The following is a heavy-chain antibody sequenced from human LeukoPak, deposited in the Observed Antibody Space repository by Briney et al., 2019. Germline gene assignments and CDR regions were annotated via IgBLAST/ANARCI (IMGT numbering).Heavy chain of an antibody. CDR3: AGTYKYYYGSGTYYTFDP. D-gene: IGHD3-10*01. CDR1: GGSISSYY. V-gene: IGHV4-4*07. J-gene: IGHJ5*02. Sequence: PSETLSLTCTVSGGSISSYYWSWIRPPAGKGLEWIGRISTSGSTNYNPSLKSRVTMSVDTSKNQFSLKLSSVTAADTAVYYGAGTYKYYYGSGTYYTFDPWGQGTLVTVSS. CDR2: ISTSGST.